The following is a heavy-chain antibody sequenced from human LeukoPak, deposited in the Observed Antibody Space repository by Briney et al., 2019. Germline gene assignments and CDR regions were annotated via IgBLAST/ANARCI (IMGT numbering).Heavy chain of an antibody. CDR3: AREDWGRFGELSWFDP. D-gene: IGHD3-10*01. J-gene: IGHJ5*02. CDR1: GGTFSSYA. V-gene: IGHV1-69*06. CDR2: IIPIFGTA. Sequence: GASVKVSCKASGGTFSSYAISWVRQAPGQGLEWMGGIIPIFGTADYAQKFQGRVTITADKSTSTAYMELSSLRSEDTAVYYCAREDWGRFGELSWFDPWGQGTLVTVSS.